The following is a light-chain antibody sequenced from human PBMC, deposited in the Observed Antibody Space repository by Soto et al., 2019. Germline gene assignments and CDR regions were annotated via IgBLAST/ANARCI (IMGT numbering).Light chain of an antibody. Sequence: QSVLTQPASVSGSPGQSITISCTGTSSDVGGYNYVSWYQQHPGKAPKLMIYDVSNRPSGVSNRFSGSKSGDTASLTISGLQAEDEADYYCSSYTSSSTPGVVFGGGTKLTGL. CDR1: SSDVGGYNY. J-gene: IGLJ2*01. V-gene: IGLV2-14*01. CDR3: SSYTSSSTPGVV. CDR2: DVS.